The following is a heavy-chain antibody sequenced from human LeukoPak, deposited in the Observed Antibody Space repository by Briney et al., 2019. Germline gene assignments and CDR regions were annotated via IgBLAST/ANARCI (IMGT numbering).Heavy chain of an antibody. CDR1: GFTFDDYA. D-gene: IGHD3-22*01. CDR2: ISWNSGSI. Sequence: GRSLRLSCAASGFTFDDYAMHWVRQAPGKGLEWVSGISWNSGSIGYADSVKGRFTISRDNAKNSLYLQMNSLRAEDTAVYYCARDGGLGRTYYYDSSGYYLYWGQGTLVTVSS. V-gene: IGHV3-9*01. CDR3: ARDGGLGRTYYYDSSGYYLY. J-gene: IGHJ4*02.